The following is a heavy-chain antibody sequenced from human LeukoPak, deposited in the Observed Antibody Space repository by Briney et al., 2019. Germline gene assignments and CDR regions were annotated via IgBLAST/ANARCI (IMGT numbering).Heavy chain of an antibody. CDR1: GDSISSNTYY. Sequence: PSETLSLTCTVSGDSISSNTYYWGWIRQTPGKGLEWIGSVYYSGDTYYNPSLKSRVTISIDTPKNRFSLRLSSVTAADTAVYYCARLLKYDFWGVRTLIDSWGQGALVTVSS. J-gene: IGHJ4*02. D-gene: IGHD3-3*01. V-gene: IGHV4-39*07. CDR2: VYYSGDT. CDR3: ARLLKYDFWGVRTLIDS.